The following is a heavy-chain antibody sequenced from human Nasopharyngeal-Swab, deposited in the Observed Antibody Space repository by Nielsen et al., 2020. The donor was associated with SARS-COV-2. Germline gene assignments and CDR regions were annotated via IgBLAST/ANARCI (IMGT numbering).Heavy chain of an antibody. D-gene: IGHD6-19*01. CDR2: IKSKTDGGTT. Sequence: GESLKISCAASELTFKNSWMSWVRQAPGKGLEWVGRIKSKTDGGTTDYAAPVKGRFTISRDDSKNTVYLQMNSLKTEDTAVYYCKGIVVAGREYWGQGTLVTVSS. CDR1: ELTFKNSW. J-gene: IGHJ4*02. CDR3: KGIVVAGREY. V-gene: IGHV3-15*01.